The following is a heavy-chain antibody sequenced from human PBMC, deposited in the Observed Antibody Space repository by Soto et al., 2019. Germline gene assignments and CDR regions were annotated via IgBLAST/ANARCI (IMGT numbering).Heavy chain of an antibody. CDR1: GFTFSNNG. D-gene: IGHD2-15*01. V-gene: IGHV3-33*01. CDR3: ARDRVQMVDGLDV. CDR2: IWYDGINK. J-gene: IGHJ6*02. Sequence: QVQLVESGGGVVQPGRSLRLSCAASGFTFSNNGMHWVRHAPGKGLECVAVIWYDGINKYYADSVKGRFIISRDNSNNTVYLQMNSLRAEDTAVYYCARDRVQMVDGLDVWGQGTTVTVSS.